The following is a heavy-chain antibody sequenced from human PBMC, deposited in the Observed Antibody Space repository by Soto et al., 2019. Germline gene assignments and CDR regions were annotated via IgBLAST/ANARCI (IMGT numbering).Heavy chain of an antibody. CDR2: IIPIFGTA. V-gene: IGHV1-69*06. D-gene: IGHD3-3*01. Sequence: RASVKVSCKASGGTFSSYAISWVRQAPGQGLEWMGGIIPIFGTANYAQKFQGRVTITADKSTSTAYMELSSLRSEDTAVYYCASPTYDFWSGYSYYYYYYGMDVWGQGTTVTVSS. J-gene: IGHJ6*02. CDR3: ASPTYDFWSGYSYYYYYYGMDV. CDR1: GGTFSSYA.